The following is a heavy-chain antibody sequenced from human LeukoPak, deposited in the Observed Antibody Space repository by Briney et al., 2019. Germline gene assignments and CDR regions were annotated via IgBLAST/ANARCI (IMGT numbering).Heavy chain of an antibody. V-gene: IGHV1-69*04. CDR3: ARDLLKQWLVHDAFDI. D-gene: IGHD6-19*01. CDR1: GGTFSNYA. J-gene: IGHJ3*02. Sequence: SVKVSCKSSGGTFSNYAIRWVRPAPAQGLDWMGRIIPILGIANYAQKFQGRVTITADKSTSTAYMELSRLRSEDTAVYYCARDLLKQWLVHDAFDIWGQGTLVTVSS. CDR2: IIPILGIA.